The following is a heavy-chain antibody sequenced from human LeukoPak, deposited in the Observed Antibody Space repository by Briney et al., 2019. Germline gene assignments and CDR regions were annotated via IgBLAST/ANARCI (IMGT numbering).Heavy chain of an antibody. D-gene: IGHD6-6*01. V-gene: IGHV3-33*01. Sequence: GGSLRLSCAASGFTFSSYGMHWVRQAPGKGLEWVAVIWYGGSNKYYADSVKGRFAISRDNSKNTLYLQMNSLRAEDTAVYYCATYSSSSDFYYYGMDVWGQGTTVTVSS. CDR2: IWYGGSNK. J-gene: IGHJ6*02. CDR1: GFTFSSYG. CDR3: ATYSSSSDFYYYGMDV.